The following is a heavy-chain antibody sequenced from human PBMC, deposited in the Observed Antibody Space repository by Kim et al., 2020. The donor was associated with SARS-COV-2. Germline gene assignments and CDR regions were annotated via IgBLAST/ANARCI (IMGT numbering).Heavy chain of an antibody. CDR3: ARDYDILTGYYFDY. V-gene: IGHV3-33*01. J-gene: IGHJ4*02. D-gene: IGHD3-9*01. CDR2: IWYDGSNK. CDR1: GFTFSSYG. Sequence: GGSLRLSCAASGFTFSSYGMHWVRQAPGKGLEWVAVIWYDGSNKYYADSVKGRFTISRDNSKNTLYLQMNSLRAEDMAVYYCARDYDILTGYYFDYWGQGTLVTVSS.